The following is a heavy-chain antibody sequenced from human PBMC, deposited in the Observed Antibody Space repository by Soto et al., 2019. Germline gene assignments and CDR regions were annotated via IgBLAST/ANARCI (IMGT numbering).Heavy chain of an antibody. D-gene: IGHD4-17*01. Sequence: TLSLTCTVSGVPISTDDYYWTWIRQPPGKALEWLALIYWDDDKRYSPSLKDRLAISKDTSSNQVLLTITNMDPGDTATYFCAHAGDYDLLTFDHWGPGTLVTVSS. V-gene: IGHV2-5*08. CDR2: IYWDDDK. J-gene: IGHJ4*02. CDR1: GVPISTDDY. CDR3: AHAGDYDLLTFDH.